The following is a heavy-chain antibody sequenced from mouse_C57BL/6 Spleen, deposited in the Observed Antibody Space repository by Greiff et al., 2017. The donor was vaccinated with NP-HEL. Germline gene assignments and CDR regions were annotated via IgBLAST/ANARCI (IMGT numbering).Heavy chain of an antibody. D-gene: IGHD2-1*01. Sequence: EVKLEESGGDLVKPGGSLKLSCAASGFTFSSYGMSWVRQTPDKRLEWVATISSGGSYTYYPDSVKGRFTISRDNAKNTLYLQMSSLKSEDTAMYYCARYGNYTSFDVWGTGTTVTVSS. J-gene: IGHJ1*03. V-gene: IGHV5-6*02. CDR2: ISSGGSYT. CDR1: GFTFSSYG. CDR3: ARYGNYTSFDV.